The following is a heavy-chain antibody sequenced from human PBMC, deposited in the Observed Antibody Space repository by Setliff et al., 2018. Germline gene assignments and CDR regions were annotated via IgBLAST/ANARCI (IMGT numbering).Heavy chain of an antibody. D-gene: IGHD3-10*01. J-gene: IGHJ1*01. CDR1: GASFSDYY. Sequence: SETLSLTCTVYGASFSDYYWGWIRQPPGKGMEWIGSVYYSGYTYYNPSLQSRVTISVDMSKNQFSMKLTSVTAADTAVYYCARVDFTMIQGVLGLWGQGTLVTVSS. V-gene: IGHV4-34*01. CDR3: ARVDFTMIQGVLGL. CDR2: VYYSGYT.